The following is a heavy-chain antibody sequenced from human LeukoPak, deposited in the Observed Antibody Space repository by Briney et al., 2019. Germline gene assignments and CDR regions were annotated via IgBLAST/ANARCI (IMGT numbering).Heavy chain of an antibody. CDR1: GYSFTSYW. Sequence: GESLQISCKGSGYSFTSYWIGWVRQMPGKGLEWMGIIYPGDSDTRYSPSFQGQVTISADESISTAYLQWSSLKASDTAMYYCARRMVAGTPYYYYYGMDVWGQGTAVTVSS. D-gene: IGHD6-19*01. J-gene: IGHJ6*02. CDR2: IYPGDSDT. V-gene: IGHV5-51*01. CDR3: ARRMVAGTPYYYYYGMDV.